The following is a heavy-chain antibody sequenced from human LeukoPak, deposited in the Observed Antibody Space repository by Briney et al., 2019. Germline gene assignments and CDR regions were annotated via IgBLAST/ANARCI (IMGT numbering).Heavy chain of an antibody. Sequence: SVKVSCKASGGTFSSYAISWVRQAPGHGLEWMGGIIPIFGTANYAQKFQGRVTITADKSTNTAYMELSSLRSEDTAVYYCARGRGHYYYYYMDVWGKGTTVTISS. CDR1: GGTFSSYA. CDR3: ARGRGHYYYYYMDV. CDR2: IIPIFGTA. V-gene: IGHV1-69*06. J-gene: IGHJ6*03.